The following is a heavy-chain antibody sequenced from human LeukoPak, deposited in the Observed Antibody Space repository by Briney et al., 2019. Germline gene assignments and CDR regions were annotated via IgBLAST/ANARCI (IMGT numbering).Heavy chain of an antibody. CDR3: ARLGYGSGSHFDY. J-gene: IGHJ4*02. CDR1: GGTFSSYA. D-gene: IGHD3-10*01. Sequence: ASVKVSCKASGGTFSSYAISWVRQAPGQGLEWMGGIIPIFGTANYAQKFQGRVTITTDESKSTAYMELSSLRSEDTAVYYCARLGYGSGSHFDYWGQGTLVTVSS. CDR2: IIPIFGTA. V-gene: IGHV1-69*05.